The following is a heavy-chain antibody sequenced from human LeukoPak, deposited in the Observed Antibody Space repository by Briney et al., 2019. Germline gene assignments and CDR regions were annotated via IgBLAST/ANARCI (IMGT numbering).Heavy chain of an antibody. CDR1: GGSVSSYEYY. J-gene: IGHJ4*02. CDR2: TYYTGST. CDR3: ARLSKGRYFDYIFDH. V-gene: IGHV4-39*01. D-gene: IGHD3-9*01. Sequence: PSETLSLTCTVSGGSVSSYEYYWGGIRQPPGKGLEWIGNTYYTGSTYYNPSLRSRVTMSVDTSKNQFSLKMSSVTAADTAVYYCARLSKGRYFDYIFDHWGQGTVVTVSS.